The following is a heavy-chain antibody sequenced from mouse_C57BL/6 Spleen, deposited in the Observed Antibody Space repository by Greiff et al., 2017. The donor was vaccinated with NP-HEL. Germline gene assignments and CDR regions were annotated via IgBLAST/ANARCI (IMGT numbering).Heavy chain of an antibody. J-gene: IGHJ3*01. CDR1: GFNIKDYY. CDR2: IDPEDGDT. D-gene: IGHD1-1*01. V-gene: IGHV14-1*01. CDR3: THYGSSSWFAY. Sequence: EVKVVESGAELVRPGASVKLSCTASGFNIKDYYMHWVKQRPEQGLEWIGRIDPEDGDTEYAPKFQGKATMTADTSSNTAYLQLSSLTSEDTAVYYCTHYGSSSWFAYWGQGTLVTVSA.